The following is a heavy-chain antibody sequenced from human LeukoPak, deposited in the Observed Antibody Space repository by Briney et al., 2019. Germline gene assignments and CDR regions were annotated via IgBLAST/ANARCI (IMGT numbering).Heavy chain of an antibody. CDR1: GYTFTSYA. CDR2: INAGNGNT. CDR3: ARGRGTGGSNRDFYFYYYMDV. D-gene: IGHD2-15*01. J-gene: IGHJ6*03. V-gene: IGHV1-3*03. Sequence: GASVKVSCKASGYTFTSYAMHWVRQAPGQRLEWMGWINAGNGNTKYSQYFQDRITISRDTSASTAYMELRSLRSEDKAVYYCARGRGTGGSNRDFYFYYYMDVWGTGTTVIVSS.